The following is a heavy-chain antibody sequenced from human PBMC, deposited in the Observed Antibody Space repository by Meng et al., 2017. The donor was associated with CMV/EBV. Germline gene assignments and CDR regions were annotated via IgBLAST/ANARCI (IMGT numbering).Heavy chain of an antibody. D-gene: IGHD1-26*01. CDR3: GRLMGATTADF. Sequence: CSVSGVSISSTGHYWSWFRRHPGKGLEWIGYIYYSGTTYYSPSLKSRVTISIDTSKNQFSLKLSSVTAADTAVYYCGRLMGATTADFWGQGTLVTVSS. CDR2: IYYSGTT. CDR1: GVSISSTGHY. V-gene: IGHV4-31*03. J-gene: IGHJ4*02.